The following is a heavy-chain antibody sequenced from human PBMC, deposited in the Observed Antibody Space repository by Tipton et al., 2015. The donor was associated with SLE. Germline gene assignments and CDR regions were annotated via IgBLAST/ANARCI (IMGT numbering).Heavy chain of an antibody. J-gene: IGHJ4*02. CDR3: ARGYYYGSGSYFPFDY. D-gene: IGHD3-10*01. CDR1: GCTFSSYA. CDR2: IIPIFGTA. V-gene: IGHV1-69*05. Sequence: QLVQSGPEVKKPGSSVKVSCKASGCTFSSYAISWVRQAPGQGLEWMGGIIPIFGTANYARKFQGRVTITTDESTSTAYMELSSLRSEDTAVYYCARGYYYGSGSYFPFDYWGQGTLVTVSS.